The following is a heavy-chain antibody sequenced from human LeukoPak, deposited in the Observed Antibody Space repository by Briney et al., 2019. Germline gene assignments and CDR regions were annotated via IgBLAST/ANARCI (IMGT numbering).Heavy chain of an antibody. CDR3: AKWVNYYGSGSYYDY. CDR1: GFTFSSYG. CDR2: ISYDGSNK. V-gene: IGHV3-30*18. D-gene: IGHD3-10*01. Sequence: PGRSLRLSCAASGFTFSSYGMHWVRQAPGKGLEWVAVISYDGSNKYYADSVKGRFTISRDNSKNTLYLQMNSLRAEDTAVYYCAKWVNYYGSGSYYDYWGQGTLVTVSS. J-gene: IGHJ4*02.